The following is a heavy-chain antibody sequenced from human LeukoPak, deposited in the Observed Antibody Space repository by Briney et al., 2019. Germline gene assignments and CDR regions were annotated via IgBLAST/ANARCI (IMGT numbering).Heavy chain of an antibody. CDR2: ISTYNGNT. J-gene: IGHJ2*01. CDR3: GRDRGYSDL. Sequence: ASVKVSCKASGYSLTSYGIGWVRQAPGQGLEWMGWISTYNGNTNYAQKFQGRVTMTTATSASTAYMELRSLRSDDTAVYYCGRDRGYSDLWGRGTLVTVSS. V-gene: IGHV1-18*01. CDR1: GYSLTSYG.